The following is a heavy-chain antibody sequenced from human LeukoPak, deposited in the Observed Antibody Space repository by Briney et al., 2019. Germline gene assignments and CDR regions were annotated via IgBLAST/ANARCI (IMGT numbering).Heavy chain of an antibody. J-gene: IGHJ3*02. Sequence: GGSLKISCKGSGYSFTSYWIGWVRQMPGKGLEGMGIIYPGDSDTRYSPSFQGQVTISADKSISTAYLQWSSLKASDTAMYYCARGYYDILTGPTSDAFDIWGQGTMVTVSS. CDR3: ARGYYDILTGPTSDAFDI. D-gene: IGHD3-9*01. V-gene: IGHV5-51*01. CDR2: IYPGDSDT. CDR1: GYSFTSYW.